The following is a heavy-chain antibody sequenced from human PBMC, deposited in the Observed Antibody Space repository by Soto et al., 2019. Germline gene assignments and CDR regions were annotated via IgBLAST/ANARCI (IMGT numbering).Heavy chain of an antibody. CDR2: INPGDGNT. CDR1: GYTFTSYY. V-gene: IGHV1-3*01. D-gene: IGHD6-19*01. Sequence: ASVKVSCKASGYTFTSYYMHWVRQAPGQRLEWMGRINPGDGNTKYSQKFQGRVTITRDTSASTAYMELSSLRSEDTAVYYCASHSSGWYDFDYWGQGTLVTVSS. J-gene: IGHJ4*02. CDR3: ASHSSGWYDFDY.